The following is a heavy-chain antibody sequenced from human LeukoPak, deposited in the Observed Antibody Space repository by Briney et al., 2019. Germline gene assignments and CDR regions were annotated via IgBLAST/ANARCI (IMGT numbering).Heavy chain of an antibody. D-gene: IGHD5-12*01. Sequence: GESLKTSCQGSGFSFTTYLISWVRQMPGKGLEWMGRIYPSDSYTNYSPSFQGRVTISADKSISTAYLQLASLRASDTAIYYCAGHFYSGYDLIDYWGQGTLVTVSS. V-gene: IGHV5-10-1*01. J-gene: IGHJ4*02. CDR2: IYPSDSYT. CDR1: GFSFTTYL. CDR3: AGHFYSGYDLIDY.